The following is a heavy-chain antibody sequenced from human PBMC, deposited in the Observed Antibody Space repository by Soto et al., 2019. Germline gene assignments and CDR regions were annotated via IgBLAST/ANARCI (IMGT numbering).Heavy chain of an antibody. CDR2: ISGSGGST. D-gene: IGHD1-20*01. CDR1: GFTFSSYA. V-gene: IGHV3-23*01. CDR3: ASSPGGGVTGTNNWFDP. Sequence: GGSLRLSCAASGFTFSSYAMSWVRQAPGKGLEWVSAISGSGGSTYYADSVKGRFTISRDNSKNTLYLQMNSLRAEDTAVYYCASSPGGGVTGTNNWFDPWGQGTLVTVSS. J-gene: IGHJ5*02.